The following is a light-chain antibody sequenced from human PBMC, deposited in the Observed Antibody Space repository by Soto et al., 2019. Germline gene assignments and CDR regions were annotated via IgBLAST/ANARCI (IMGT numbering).Light chain of an antibody. CDR2: DVT. Sequence: QSVLTQPPSVSASPGQSVTISCTGTSSDVGRYDYVSWYQQHPGKAPRLIFYDVTERPSGVPDRFSGSKSGNTASLTIAGLQAEDEADYSCCSFAGSSCSVFGTGTKLTV. CDR3: CSFAGSSCSV. J-gene: IGLJ1*01. V-gene: IGLV2-11*01. CDR1: SSDVGRYDY.